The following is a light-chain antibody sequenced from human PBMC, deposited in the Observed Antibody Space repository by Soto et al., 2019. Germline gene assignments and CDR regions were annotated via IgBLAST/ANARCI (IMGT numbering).Light chain of an antibody. J-gene: IGKJ1*01. V-gene: IGKV3-15*01. CDR1: QSVSSN. Sequence: EIVMTQSPATLSVSPGERATLSYSASQSVSSNLAWYQQKPGQAPRLLIYGASTRATGIPARFSGSGSGTEFILTISSLQSEDFAVYYCQQYNNWPFPSWTFGQGTKVEIK. CDR3: QQYNNWPFPSWT. CDR2: GAS.